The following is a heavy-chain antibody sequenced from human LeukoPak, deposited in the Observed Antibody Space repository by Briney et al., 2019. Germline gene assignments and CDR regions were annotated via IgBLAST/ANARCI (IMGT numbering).Heavy chain of an antibody. CDR3: ARDQPYVDIVATTSQKKFDY. CDR2: MNPNTGNT. Sequence: ASVKVSCKASGYTFSNYDINWVRQAIGQWLEWMGWMNPNTGNTGYAQKFQGRVTLTRNTSMSTAYMELSSLRSDDTAVYYCARDQPYVDIVATTSQKKFDYWGQGTLVTVSS. CDR1: GYTFSNYD. V-gene: IGHV1-8*03. D-gene: IGHD5-12*01. J-gene: IGHJ4*02.